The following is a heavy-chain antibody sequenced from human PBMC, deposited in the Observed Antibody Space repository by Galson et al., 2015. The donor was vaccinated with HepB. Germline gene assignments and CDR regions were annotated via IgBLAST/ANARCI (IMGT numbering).Heavy chain of an antibody. V-gene: IGHV1-69*13. CDR2: IIPIFGTA. D-gene: IGHD3-22*01. CDR3: ARPYYYDSSGHDPLDAFDI. J-gene: IGHJ3*02. CDR1: GGTFSSYA. Sequence: SVKVSCKASGGTFSSYAISWVRQAPGRGLEWMGGIIPIFGTANYAQKFQGRVTITADESTSTAYMELSSLRSEDTAVYYCARPYYYDSSGHDPLDAFDIWGQGTMVTVSS.